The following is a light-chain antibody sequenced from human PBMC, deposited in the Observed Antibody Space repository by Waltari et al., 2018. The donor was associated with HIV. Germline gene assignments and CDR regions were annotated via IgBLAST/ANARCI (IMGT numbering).Light chain of an antibody. V-gene: IGKV1-33*01. Sequence: DIQMTQSPSSLSASVGDRVTITCQATHDISNCLNWYQQKPGKAPKLLIYDAANLEPGVPSTFSGRGYGTHFTFTISSLQPEDVATYYCQQYYSVPPTFGQGTKVEIK. J-gene: IGKJ1*01. CDR1: HDISNC. CDR2: DAA. CDR3: QQYYSVPPT.